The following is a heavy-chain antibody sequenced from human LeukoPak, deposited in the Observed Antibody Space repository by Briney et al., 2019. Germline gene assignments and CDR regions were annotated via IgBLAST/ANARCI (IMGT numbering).Heavy chain of an antibody. CDR1: GGSISSYY. D-gene: IGHD5-12*01. J-gene: IGHJ4*02. Sequence: SETLSLTCTVSGGSISSYYWSWIRQPPGKGLEWIGYIYYSGSTNYNPSLKSRVTISVDTSKNQFSLKLSSVTAADTAVYYCARLGGYEVYWGQGTLVTVSS. CDR3: ARLGGYEVY. V-gene: IGHV4-59*08. CDR2: IYYSGST.